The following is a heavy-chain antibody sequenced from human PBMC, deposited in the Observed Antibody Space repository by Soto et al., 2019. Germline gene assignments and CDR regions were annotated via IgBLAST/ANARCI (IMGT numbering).Heavy chain of an antibody. CDR3: ARGVLRTFDY. CDR2: IYYSGST. V-gene: IGHV4-31*03. CDR1: GGSIRSGGNS. Sequence: QVQLQESGPGLVKPSQTLSLTCTVSGGSIRSGGNSWSWIRQHSGKGLEWIGYIYYSGSTYYNPSLQSRLTISLYTSKNQFSLKLSAVTAAATAVYYCARGVLRTFDYWGQGTLVTVSS. J-gene: IGHJ4*02.